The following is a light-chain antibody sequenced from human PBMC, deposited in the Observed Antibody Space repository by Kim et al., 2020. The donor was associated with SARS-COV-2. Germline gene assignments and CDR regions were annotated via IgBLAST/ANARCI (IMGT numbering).Light chain of an antibody. V-gene: IGLV3-21*04. CDR3: QVWDSSSDHVV. Sequence: APGKTARITWLGNNIGSKSVHWYQQKPGQAPVLVIYYDSDRPSGIPERFSGSNSGNTATLTISRVEAGDEADYYCQVWDSSSDHVVFGGGTQLTVL. CDR2: YDS. J-gene: IGLJ2*01. CDR1: NIGSKS.